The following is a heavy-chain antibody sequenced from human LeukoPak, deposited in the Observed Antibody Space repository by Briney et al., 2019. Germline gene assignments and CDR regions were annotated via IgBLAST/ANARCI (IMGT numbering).Heavy chain of an antibody. CDR1: GFTLSNYA. Sequence: PGRSLRLSCAASGFTLSNYAMHWVRQAPGKGLEWVAVISYDGTNKFYADSVKGRFTISRDNSKNTLYLQMNSLRAEDTAVYYCARDLTITGTTWDADYWDQGTRVTVSS. J-gene: IGHJ4*02. CDR2: ISYDGTNK. D-gene: IGHD1-20*01. V-gene: IGHV3-30*04. CDR3: ARDLTITGTTWDADY.